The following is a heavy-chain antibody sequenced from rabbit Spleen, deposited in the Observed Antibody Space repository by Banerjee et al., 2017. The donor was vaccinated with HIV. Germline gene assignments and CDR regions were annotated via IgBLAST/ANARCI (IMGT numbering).Heavy chain of an antibody. D-gene: IGHD2-1*01. CDR3: ARKANDWGPNFNL. J-gene: IGHJ4*01. CDR2: ILGGSSGAT. Sequence: QEQLEESGGGLVKPEGSLTLTCTVSGIDFSSYYLDSMCWVRQAPGKGLEWIACILGGSSGATYYANWAKGRFTISKTSSTTVTLQMTSLTTADTATYFCARKANDWGPNFNLWGPGTLVTVS. V-gene: IGHV1S45*01. CDR1: GIDFSSYYL.